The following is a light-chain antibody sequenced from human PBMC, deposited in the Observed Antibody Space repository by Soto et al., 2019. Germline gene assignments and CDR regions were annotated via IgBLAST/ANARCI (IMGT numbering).Light chain of an antibody. CDR2: EVS. CDR1: SSDVGGYIY. Sequence: QSVLTQPASVSGSPGQSITISCTGTSSDVGGYIYVSWFQQHPGKAPKLIIYEVSNRPSGVSNRFSGSKSGNSASLTISGLQAEDEADYYCSSYTSSSTYVLFGGGTQLTVL. J-gene: IGLJ2*01. CDR3: SSYTSSSTYVL. V-gene: IGLV2-14*01.